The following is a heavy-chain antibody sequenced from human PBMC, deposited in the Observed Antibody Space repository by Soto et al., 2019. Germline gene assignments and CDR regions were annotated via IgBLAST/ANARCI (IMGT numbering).Heavy chain of an antibody. CDR2: TYYRSKWYN. Sequence: SQTLSLTCAISGDSVSSNSAAWNWIRQSPSRGLEWLGRTYYRSKWYNYYAVSVKSRITINPDTSKNQFSLQLNSVTPEDTALYYCARDKLAYYDFWSGYSSYNWFDPWGQGTLVTVSS. CDR3: ARDKLAYYDFWSGYSSYNWFDP. CDR1: GDSVSSNSAA. J-gene: IGHJ5*02. V-gene: IGHV6-1*01. D-gene: IGHD3-3*01.